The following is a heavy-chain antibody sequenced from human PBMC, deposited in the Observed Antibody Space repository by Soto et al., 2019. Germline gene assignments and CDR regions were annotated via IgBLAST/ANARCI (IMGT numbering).Heavy chain of an antibody. CDR3: ALDTQYYYYYMDV. CDR1: GYTFTSYY. D-gene: IGHD5-18*01. Sequence: GASVKVSCKASGYTFTSYYMHWVRQAPGQRLEWMGIINPSGGSTSYAQKFQGRVTITRDKSTSTAYMELSSLRSEDTAVYYCALDTQYYYYYMDVWGKGTTVTVSS. J-gene: IGHJ6*03. V-gene: IGHV1-46*01. CDR2: INPSGGST.